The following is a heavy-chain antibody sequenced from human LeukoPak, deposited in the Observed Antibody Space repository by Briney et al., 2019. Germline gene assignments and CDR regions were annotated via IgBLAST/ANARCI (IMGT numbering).Heavy chain of an antibody. D-gene: IGHD3-22*01. CDR3: AKEVGFDSSGYRIDY. Sequence: PGGSLRLSCAASGFTFSSYAVSWVRQAPGKGLEWVSAISGFGGSTHYADSVKGRFTISRDNSKNTLYLQMNSLRAEDTAVYYCAKEVGFDSSGYRIDYWGQGTLVTVSS. CDR1: GFTFSSYA. J-gene: IGHJ4*02. V-gene: IGHV3-23*01. CDR2: ISGFGGST.